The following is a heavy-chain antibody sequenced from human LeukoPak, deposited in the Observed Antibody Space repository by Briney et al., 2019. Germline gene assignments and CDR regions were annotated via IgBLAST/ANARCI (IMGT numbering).Heavy chain of an antibody. D-gene: IGHD2-15*01. CDR1: GFTFSSYS. Sequence: GRTLRLSCAVSGFTFSSYSMNWVRQAPGKGLEWVSSISSSSSYRYYADSVKGRFTISRDNAKNSLYLQMNSLRAEDTAVYYCARDRCSGGSCYSPDHWGQGTLVTV. CDR2: ISSSSSYR. CDR3: ARDRCSGGSCYSPDH. V-gene: IGHV3-21*01. J-gene: IGHJ5*02.